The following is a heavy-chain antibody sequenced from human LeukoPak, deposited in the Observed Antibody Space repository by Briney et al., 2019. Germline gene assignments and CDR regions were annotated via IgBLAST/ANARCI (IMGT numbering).Heavy chain of an antibody. J-gene: IGHJ4*02. CDR2: IYYSGST. CDR3: ARGIRDGYNYWDY. D-gene: IGHD5-24*01. CDR1: GGSISSYY. V-gene: IGHV4-59*08. Sequence: SETLSLTCTVPGGSISSYYWSWIRQPPGKGLEWIGYIYYSGSTNYNPSLKSRVTISVDTSKNQFSLKLSSVTAADTAVYYCARGIRDGYNYWDYWGQGTLVTVSS.